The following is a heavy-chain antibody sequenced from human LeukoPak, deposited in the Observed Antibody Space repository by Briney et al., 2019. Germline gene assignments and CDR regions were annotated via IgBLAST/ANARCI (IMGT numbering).Heavy chain of an antibody. CDR3: AKEYGYFQGFDY. CDR2: IYSGGST. J-gene: IGHJ4*02. Sequence: GGSLRLSCAASGFTVSSNYMSWVRQAPGKGLEWVSVIYSGGSTYYADSVKGRFTISRDNSKTTLYLQMGNLRSEDTAVYYCAKEYGYFQGFDYWGQGTLVTVSS. V-gene: IGHV3-66*01. CDR1: GFTVSSNY. D-gene: IGHD4-17*01.